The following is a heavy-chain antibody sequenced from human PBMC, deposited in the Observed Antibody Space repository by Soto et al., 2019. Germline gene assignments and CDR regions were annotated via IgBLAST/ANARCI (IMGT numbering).Heavy chain of an antibody. CDR1: GFTFSSYA. D-gene: IGHD1-7*01. Sequence: VGSLRLSCAASGFTFSSYAMHWVRQAPGKGLEWVAVISYDGSNKYYADSVKGRFTISRDNSKNTLYLQMNSLRAEDTAVYYCARGFDGDWNYVPFHYCGQGTLVTVSS. CDR3: ARGFDGDWNYVPFHY. J-gene: IGHJ4*02. CDR2: ISYDGSNK. V-gene: IGHV3-30-3*01.